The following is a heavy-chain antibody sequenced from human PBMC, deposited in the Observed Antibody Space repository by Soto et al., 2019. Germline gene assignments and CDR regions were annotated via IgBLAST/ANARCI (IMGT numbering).Heavy chain of an antibody. CDR2: IFYSGSTTY. Sequence: QVQLQESGPGLVKPSDTLSLTCTVSGGSISGHYWIWIRQPPGEGMEWIGYIFYSGSTTYNNNPSLKSRVTISVDTSKNHFSRRLSSVTAADTAVYYCARVGSSGWSPDYWGQGTLVTVSS. V-gene: IGHV4-59*11. D-gene: IGHD6-19*01. J-gene: IGHJ4*02. CDR1: GGSISGHY. CDR3: ARVGSSGWSPDY.